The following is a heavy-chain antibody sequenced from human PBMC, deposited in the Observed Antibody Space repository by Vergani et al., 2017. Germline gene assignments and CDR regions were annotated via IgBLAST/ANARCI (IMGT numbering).Heavy chain of an antibody. CDR2: INPSGGST. J-gene: IGHJ4*01. Sequence: QVQPVQSGAEVKKPGASVKVSCKASGYTFTSYYMHWVRQAPGQGLEWMGIINPSGGSTSYAQKFQGRVTMTRDTSTSTVYMELSSLGSEDTAVYYCASADYSGNLPGDYWGQGTLVTVSS. CDR3: ASADYSGNLPGDY. CDR1: GYTFTSYY. D-gene: IGHD4-23*01. V-gene: IGHV1-46*01.